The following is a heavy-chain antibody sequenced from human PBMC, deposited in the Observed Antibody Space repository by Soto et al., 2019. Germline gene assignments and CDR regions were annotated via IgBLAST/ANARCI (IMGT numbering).Heavy chain of an antibody. D-gene: IGHD5-12*01. V-gene: IGHV3-9*01. CDR1: GFTFDDYA. CDR2: ISWNSGSI. Sequence: EVQLVESGGTLVQPGRSLRLSCAASGFTFDDYAMHWVRQAPGKGLEWVSGISWNSGSIGYVDSVKGRFTISRDNAKNSLYLQRNSLRAEDTALYYCAKDSGYSGYDGYGMDVWGQGTTVTVSS. CDR3: AKDSGYSGYDGYGMDV. J-gene: IGHJ6*02.